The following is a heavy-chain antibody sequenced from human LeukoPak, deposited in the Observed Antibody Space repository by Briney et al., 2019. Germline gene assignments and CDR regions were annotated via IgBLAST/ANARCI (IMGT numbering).Heavy chain of an antibody. J-gene: IGHJ4*02. D-gene: IGHD2-21*01. CDR3: ARASGFAVVLVDC. CDR1: GYTFTSYG. Sequence: ASVKVSCKASGYTFTSYGISWVRQAPGQGLEWVGWISAYNGNTNYAHKLPGTVTMTTDTSTSTAYTDLRSLSSDDTAVYYCARASGFAVVLVDCWGQGTLVTVCS. V-gene: IGHV1-18*01. CDR2: ISAYNGNT.